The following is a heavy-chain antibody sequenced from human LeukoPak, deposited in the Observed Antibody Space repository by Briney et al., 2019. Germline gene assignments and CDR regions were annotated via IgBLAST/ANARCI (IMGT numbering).Heavy chain of an antibody. J-gene: IGHJ4*02. CDR2: IDAGATST. CDR3: VRGRLLRSTKYFDY. CDR1: GFPVNKYE. D-gene: IGHD2-21*02. V-gene: IGHV3-48*03. Sequence: GGSLRLSCAAPGFPVNKYEIHWVRQAPGKGLEWVSYIDAGATSTNYADSVWGRFALSRDNAQNSVHLQMNSLRDEDTAVYYCVRGRLLRSTKYFDYWGQGALVTVSS.